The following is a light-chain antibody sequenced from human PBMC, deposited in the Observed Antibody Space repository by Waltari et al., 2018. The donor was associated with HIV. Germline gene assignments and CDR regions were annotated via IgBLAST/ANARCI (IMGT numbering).Light chain of an antibody. CDR2: KAS. CDR1: QSISRW. Sequence: DIQMTQSPSILSASVGDRVTITCRASQSISRWLAWYQQNPGKAPKLLIYKASSLESGVPSRFSGSGSGTEFTLTINGLQPDDFATYYCQQYSSYSPMYTFGLGTKLEIK. CDR3: QQYSSYSPMYT. J-gene: IGKJ2*01. V-gene: IGKV1-5*03.